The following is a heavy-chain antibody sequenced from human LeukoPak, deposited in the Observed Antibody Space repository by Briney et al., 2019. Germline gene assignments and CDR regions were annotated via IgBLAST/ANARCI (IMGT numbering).Heavy chain of an antibody. CDR2: ISSRGSTI. Sequence: GGSLRLSCAASGLTFSSYEMNGVRQAPGKGLEWVSYISSRGSTIYYADSVKGRFTISRDNAKNSLYLQMNSLRAEDTAVYYCARDEQEDYYYYYGMDVWGQGTTVTVSS. J-gene: IGHJ6*02. CDR1: GLTFSSYE. CDR3: ARDEQEDYYYYYGMDV. D-gene: IGHD1/OR15-1a*01. V-gene: IGHV3-48*03.